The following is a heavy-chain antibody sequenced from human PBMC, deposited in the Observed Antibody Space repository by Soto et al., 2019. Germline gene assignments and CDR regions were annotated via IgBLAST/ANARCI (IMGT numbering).Heavy chain of an antibody. CDR3: ARGVHHDRSGYDYFY. Sequence: QVQLVQSGAEVKKPGSSVKVSCKASVGTFSSYGIDWVRQAPGQGLEWMGGIIPIFGRANYAQKIQGRVPITADESKSTAYMELRSLRSEDRAVYYFARGVHHDRSGYDYFYWGQGTLVTVSS. D-gene: IGHD3-22*01. J-gene: IGHJ4*02. V-gene: IGHV1-69*01. CDR1: VGTFSSYG. CDR2: IIPIFGRA.